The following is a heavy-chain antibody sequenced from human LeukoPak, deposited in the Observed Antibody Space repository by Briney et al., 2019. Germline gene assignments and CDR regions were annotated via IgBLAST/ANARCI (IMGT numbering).Heavy chain of an antibody. J-gene: IGHJ5*02. CDR1: GGSISSYY. CDR2: IYYSGST. CDR3: ARVADGVNRFDP. D-gene: IGHD3-16*01. V-gene: IGHV4-59*01. Sequence: SETLSLTCTVSGGSISSYYWSWIRQPPGKGLEWIGYIYYSGSTNYNPSLKSRVTISVDTSKNQFSLKLSSVTAADTAVYYCARVADGVNRFDPWGQGTLVTVSS.